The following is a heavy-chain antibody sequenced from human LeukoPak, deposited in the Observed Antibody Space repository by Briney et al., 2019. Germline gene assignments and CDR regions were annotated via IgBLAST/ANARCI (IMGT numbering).Heavy chain of an antibody. CDR1: GGTFSSYA. J-gene: IGHJ6*03. D-gene: IGHD6-13*01. V-gene: IGHV1-69*13. CDR3: ARAAAAGTEYYYYMDV. CDR2: IIPIFGTA. Sequence: SVKVSCKASGGTFSSYAISWVRQAPGQGLEWMGRIIPIFGTANYAQKFQGRVTITADESTSTAYMELSSLRSEDTAVYYCARAAAAGTEYYYYMDVWGKGTTVTVSS.